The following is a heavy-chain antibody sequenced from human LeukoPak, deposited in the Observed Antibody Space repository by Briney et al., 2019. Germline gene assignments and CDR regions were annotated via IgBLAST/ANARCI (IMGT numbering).Heavy chain of an antibody. J-gene: IGHJ4*02. CDR2: IYPGDSDT. Sequence: GESLKISCKGSGYIFTSYWIGWVRQMPGKGLGRMGIIYPGDSDTRYSPSFQGQVTISADKSISTAYLQWSSLKASDTAMYHCARSEGSPGPFDYWGQGTLVTVSS. CDR1: GYIFTSYW. CDR3: ARSEGSPGPFDY. V-gene: IGHV5-51*01.